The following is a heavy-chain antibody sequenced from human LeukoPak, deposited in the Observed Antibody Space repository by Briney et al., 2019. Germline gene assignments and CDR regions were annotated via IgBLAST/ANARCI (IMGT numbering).Heavy chain of an antibody. Sequence: PGGSLRLSCAASGFTVSSSYAMSWVRQAPGKGLEWVSAISGSGGSTYYADSVKGRFTISRDNSKNTLYLQMNSLRAEDTAVYYCANAPSSSWSPYYYYGMDVWGQGTTVTVSS. CDR2: ISGSGGST. J-gene: IGHJ6*02. CDR3: ANAPSSSWSPYYYYGMDV. V-gene: IGHV3-23*01. D-gene: IGHD6-13*01. CDR1: GFTVSSSYA.